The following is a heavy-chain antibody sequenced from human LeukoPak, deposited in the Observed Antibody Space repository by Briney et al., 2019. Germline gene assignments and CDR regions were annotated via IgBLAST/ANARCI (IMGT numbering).Heavy chain of an antibody. CDR3: ATRMVNTWAFDY. V-gene: IGHV3-33*01. J-gene: IGHJ4*02. CDR2: IWFDGRQT. D-gene: IGHD4/OR15-4a*01. Sequence: GGSLRLSCAASGFSFSKYAMHWVRQAPGKGLEWVAVIWFDGRQTFYADSVKGRFTISRDNSKNTLYLQMNSLRAEDTAVYYCATRMVNTWAFDYWGQGTLVTVSS. CDR1: GFSFSKYA.